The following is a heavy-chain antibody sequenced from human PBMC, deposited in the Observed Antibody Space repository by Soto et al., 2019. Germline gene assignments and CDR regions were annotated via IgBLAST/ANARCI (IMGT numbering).Heavy chain of an antibody. CDR3: ARVRGNSYRY. CDR1: GGSFSGYY. CDR2: INHSGST. V-gene: IGHV4-34*01. Sequence: SETLSLTCAVYGGSFSGYYWSWIRQPPGKGLEWIGEINHSGSTNYNPSLKGRVTISVDTSKNQFSLKLSSVTAADTAVYYCARVRGNSYRYWGQGTLVTVSS. J-gene: IGHJ4*02. D-gene: IGHD2-21*02.